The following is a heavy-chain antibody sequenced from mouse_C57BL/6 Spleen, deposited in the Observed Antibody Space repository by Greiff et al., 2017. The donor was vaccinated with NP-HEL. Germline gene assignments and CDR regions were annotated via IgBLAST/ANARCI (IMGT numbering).Heavy chain of an antibody. CDR3: ARSPHYYGSSYWYFDV. J-gene: IGHJ1*03. CDR1: GFTFTDYY. Sequence: EVKLQESGGGLVQPGGSLSLSCAASGFTFTDYYMSWVRQPPGKALEWLVFIRNKANGYTTEYSASVKGRFTISRDNSQSILYLQMNALRAEDSATYYCARSPHYYGSSYWYFDVWGTGTTVTVSS. V-gene: IGHV7-3*01. D-gene: IGHD1-1*01. CDR2: IRNKANGYTT.